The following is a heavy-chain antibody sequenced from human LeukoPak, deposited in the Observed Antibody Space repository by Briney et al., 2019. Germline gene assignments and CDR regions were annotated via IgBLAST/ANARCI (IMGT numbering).Heavy chain of an antibody. CDR2: IYYSGST. J-gene: IGHJ4*02. D-gene: IGHD2-15*01. CDR1: GGSISSYY. Sequence: ASETLSLTCTVSGGSISSYYWSWIRQPPGKGLEWIGFIYYSGSTNYNPSLKSRVTISVDTSTNQFSLKLSSVTAADTAVYYCARSAAQRIRYFDYWGQGTLVTVSS. V-gene: IGHV4-59*01. CDR3: ARSAAQRIRYFDY.